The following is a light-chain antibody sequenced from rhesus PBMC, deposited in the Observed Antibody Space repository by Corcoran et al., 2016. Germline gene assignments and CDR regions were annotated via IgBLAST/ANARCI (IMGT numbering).Light chain of an antibody. V-gene: IGKV3-42*02. CDR3: QKYNDWPFT. J-gene: IGKJ3*01. CDR2: YAS. Sequence: ETVMMQSPATLSLSPGERATLSCRASQSVGSTLAWYQQKPGQAPRLLIYYASRRATGIPDRFSGSGSGTEFTLTISSLEPEDVGVYYCQKYNDWPFTFGPGTKLDIK. CDR1: QSVGST.